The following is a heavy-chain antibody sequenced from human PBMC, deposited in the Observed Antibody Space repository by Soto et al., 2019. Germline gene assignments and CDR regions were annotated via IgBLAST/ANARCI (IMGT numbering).Heavy chain of an antibody. CDR3: APTGPY. CDR1: GFTFSSYG. V-gene: IGHV3-33*01. CDR2: IWFDGSNK. J-gene: IGHJ4*02. Sequence: GGSLRLSCAASGFTFSSYGMHWVRQAPGKGLEWVAVIWFDGSNKFYADSVKGRFTISRDNSKNTVSLQMNSLRDEDRPAFYLAPTGPYGGKETLATVSS.